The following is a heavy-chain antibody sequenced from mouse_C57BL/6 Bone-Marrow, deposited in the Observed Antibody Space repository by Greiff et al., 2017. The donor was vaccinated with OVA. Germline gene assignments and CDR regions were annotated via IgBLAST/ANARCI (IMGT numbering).Heavy chain of an antibody. D-gene: IGHD1-1*01. CDR3: ARGTYGRFAY. V-gene: IGHV1-69*01. Sequence: QVQLQQPGAELVMPGASVKLSCKASGYTFTSYWMHWVKQRPGQGLEWIGEIDPSDSYTNYNQKFKGKSTLTVDKSSSTAYMQLSSLTSEYSAVYYCARGTYGRFAYWGQGTLVTVSA. CDR1: GYTFTSYW. CDR2: IDPSDSYT. J-gene: IGHJ3*01.